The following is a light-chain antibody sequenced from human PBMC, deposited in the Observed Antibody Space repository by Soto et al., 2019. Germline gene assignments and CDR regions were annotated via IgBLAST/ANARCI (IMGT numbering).Light chain of an antibody. J-gene: IGLJ2*01. CDR3: PSYAAGKNVV. CDR2: EVN. CDR1: SSDVGNYNY. Sequence: QSALTQPPSASGSPGQSVTISCTGTSSDVGNYNYVSWYQQYPGKAPKLMIYEVNKRPSGVPDRFSGSKSGNTASLTVSGLQAEDEADYYCPSYAAGKNVVFGGGTKVTVL. V-gene: IGLV2-8*01.